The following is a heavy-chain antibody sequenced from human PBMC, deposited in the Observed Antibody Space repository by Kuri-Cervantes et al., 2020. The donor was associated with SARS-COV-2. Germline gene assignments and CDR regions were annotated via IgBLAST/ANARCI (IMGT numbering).Heavy chain of an antibody. CDR2: IYFSGST. V-gene: IGHV4-59*08. CDR1: GFTFSSYW. D-gene: IGHD2-2*02. J-gene: IGHJ4*02. CDR3: ARLQGIVVVPAAIPFDY. Sequence: ESLKISCAASGFTFSSYWMSWIRQPPGKGLEWIGYIYFSGSTSYNPSLQSRVTISLGASKNQFSLRLSSVTAADTAVYYCARLQGIVVVPAAIPFDYWGQGTLVTVSS.